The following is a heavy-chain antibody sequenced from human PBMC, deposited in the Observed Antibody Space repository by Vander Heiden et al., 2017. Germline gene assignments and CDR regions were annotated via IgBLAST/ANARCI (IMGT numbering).Heavy chain of an antibody. D-gene: IGHD1-26*01. CDR3: ARHDIEGATAGDY. V-gene: IGHV4-39*01. J-gene: IGHJ4*02. Sequence: QLQLQESGPGLVKPSETLSLTCTVSGGSISSSSYYWGWIRQPPGKGLEWIGSIYYSGSTYYNPSLKSRVTISVDTSKNQFSLKLSSVTAADTAVYYCARHDIEGATAGDYWGQGTLVTVSS. CDR1: GGSISSSSYY. CDR2: IYYSGST.